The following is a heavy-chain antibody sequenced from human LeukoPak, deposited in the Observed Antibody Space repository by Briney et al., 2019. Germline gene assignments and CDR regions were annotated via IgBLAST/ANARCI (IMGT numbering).Heavy chain of an antibody. CDR2: IRYDGSNK. CDR1: GFTFSSSA. J-gene: IGHJ6*03. Sequence: GGSLRLSCAASGFTFSSSAMTWVRQAPGKGLEWVAFIRYDGSNKYYADSVKGRFTISRDNSKNTLYLQMNSLRAEDTAVYYCAKDDRFLEWLQHYMDVWGKGTTVTVSS. D-gene: IGHD3-3*01. CDR3: AKDDRFLEWLQHYMDV. V-gene: IGHV3-30*02.